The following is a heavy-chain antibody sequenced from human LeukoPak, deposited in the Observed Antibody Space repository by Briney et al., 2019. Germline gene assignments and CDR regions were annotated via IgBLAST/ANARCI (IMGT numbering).Heavy chain of an antibody. V-gene: IGHV3-21*01. CDR1: GFTFSAYS. CDR2: ISTSSSYI. CDR3: AKAGYYYLDV. Sequence: GGSLRLSCAASGFTFSAYSMNWVRQAPGKGLEWVSSISTSSSYIYYADSVKGRFTVSRDNAKNSLYLQMNSLRPEDTAVYYCAKAGYYYLDVWGKGTTVTMSS. J-gene: IGHJ6*03.